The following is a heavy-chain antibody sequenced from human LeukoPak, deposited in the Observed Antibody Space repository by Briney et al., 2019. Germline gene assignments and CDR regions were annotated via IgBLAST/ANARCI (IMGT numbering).Heavy chain of an antibody. CDR1: GYTFTSYG. CDR3: ARDWSYCSGGSCHSLFWFDP. Sequence: ASVKVSCKASGYTFTSYGISWVRQAPGQGLEWMGWISAYNGNTNYAQKFQGRVTMTRDTSTSTVYMELSSLRSEDTAIYYCARDWSYCSGGSCHSLFWFDPWGQGTLVTVSS. D-gene: IGHD2-15*01. CDR2: ISAYNGNT. V-gene: IGHV1-18*01. J-gene: IGHJ5*02.